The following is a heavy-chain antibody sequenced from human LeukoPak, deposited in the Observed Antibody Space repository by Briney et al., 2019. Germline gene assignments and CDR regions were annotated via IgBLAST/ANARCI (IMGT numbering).Heavy chain of an antibody. V-gene: IGHV4-59*01. CDR2: RYYSGST. D-gene: IGHD2-21*02. J-gene: IGHJ4*02. Sequence: PSETLSLTCTVSGGSISSYYWSWIRQPPGKGLEWIGYRYYSGSTNYNPTLISRVTISVDTSRNQFSLKLTSVTAADTAVYFCAGGGDWKYFHYWGQGALVTVSS. CDR3: AGGGDWKYFHY. CDR1: GGSISSYY.